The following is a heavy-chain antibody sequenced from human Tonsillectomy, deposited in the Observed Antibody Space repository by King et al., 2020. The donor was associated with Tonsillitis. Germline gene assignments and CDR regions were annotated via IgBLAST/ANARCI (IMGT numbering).Heavy chain of an antibody. J-gene: IGHJ6*02. CDR3: ARDDYGGDYYYGMDV. CDR1: GFTFSNYY. CDR2: IISSVGTI. V-gene: IGHV3-11*01. D-gene: IGHD4-23*01. Sequence: VQLVESGGGLVKPGGSLRLSCAASGFTFSNYYMSWIRQAPGKGLEWVSYIISSVGTIHVSDSVKGRFTISRDNAKDSLYLQMNSLRAEDTAVYYCARDDYGGDYYYGMDVWGQGTTVTVSS.